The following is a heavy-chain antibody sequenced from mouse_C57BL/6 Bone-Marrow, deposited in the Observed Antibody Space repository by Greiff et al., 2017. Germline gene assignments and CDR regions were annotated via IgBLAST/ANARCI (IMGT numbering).Heavy chain of an antibody. CDR1: GYTFTSYG. CDR2: IYPRSGNT. CDR3: ARWELDY. V-gene: IGHV1-81*01. J-gene: IGHJ2*01. D-gene: IGHD4-1*01. Sequence: VQLQESGAELARPGASVKLSCKASGYTFTSYGISWVKQRTGQGLEWIGEIYPRSGNTYYNEKFKGKATLTADKSSSTAYMELRSLTYEDSAVYFCARWELDYWGQGTTLTVSS.